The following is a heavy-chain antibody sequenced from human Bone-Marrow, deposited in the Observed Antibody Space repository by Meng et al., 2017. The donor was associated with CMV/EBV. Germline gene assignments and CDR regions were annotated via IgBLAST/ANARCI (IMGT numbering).Heavy chain of an antibody. V-gene: IGHV1-69*04. Sequence: SVKVSCKASGGTFSSYTISWVRQAPGQGLEWMGRIIPILGIANYAQKFQGRVTITADKSTSTAYMELSSLRSEDTAVYYCARDLGYCSSTSCYTTYWGQGTLVTVDS. J-gene: IGHJ4*02. CDR3: ARDLGYCSSTSCYTTY. D-gene: IGHD2-2*02. CDR2: IIPILGIA. CDR1: GGTFSSYT.